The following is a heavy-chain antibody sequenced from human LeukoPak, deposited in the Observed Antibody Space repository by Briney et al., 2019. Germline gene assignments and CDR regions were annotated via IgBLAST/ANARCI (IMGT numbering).Heavy chain of an antibody. Sequence: GGSLRLSCAASGFTFSSYGMHWVRQVPGKGLVWVSRINNDGSSASYVDSVKGRFTISRDNAKNTLFLQMNSLRAEDTAVYYCARRGTGHGMDVWGQGTTVIVSS. J-gene: IGHJ6*02. CDR1: GFTFSSYG. V-gene: IGHV3-74*01. D-gene: IGHD1-1*01. CDR2: INNDGSSA. CDR3: ARRGTGHGMDV.